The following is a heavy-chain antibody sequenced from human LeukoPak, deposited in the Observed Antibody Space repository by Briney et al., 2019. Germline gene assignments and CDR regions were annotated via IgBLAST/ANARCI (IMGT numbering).Heavy chain of an antibody. Sequence: GSLRPPCAAFRFTLSSYEMKWVRQAPGKGLGGVSYISDSGSPIYYADSVRGRFTISRDNAKNSMYLQMNSLRAEDTAVYYCARDRGLDGMDVWGQGTTVSVSS. CDR1: RFTLSSYE. CDR2: ISDSGSPI. D-gene: IGHD3-22*01. V-gene: IGHV3-48*03. CDR3: ARDRGLDGMDV. J-gene: IGHJ6*02.